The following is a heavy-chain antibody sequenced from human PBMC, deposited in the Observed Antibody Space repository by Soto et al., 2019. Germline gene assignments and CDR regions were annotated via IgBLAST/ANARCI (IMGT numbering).Heavy chain of an antibody. CDR3: AADGGSHTDDAFDI. D-gene: IGHD3-16*01. CDR1: GFTFTSSA. J-gene: IGHJ3*02. CDR2: IVVGSGNT. V-gene: IGHV1-58*01. Sequence: QMQLVQSGPEVKKPGTSVKVSCKASGFTFTSSAVQWVRQARGQRREWIGWIVVGSGNTNYAQKFQERVTITRDMSTSTAYMELSSLRSEDTAVYYCAADGGSHTDDAFDIWGQGTMVTVSS.